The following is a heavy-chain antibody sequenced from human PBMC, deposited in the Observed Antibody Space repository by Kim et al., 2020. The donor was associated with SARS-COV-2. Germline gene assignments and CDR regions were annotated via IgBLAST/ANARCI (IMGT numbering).Heavy chain of an antibody. J-gene: IGHJ6*02. CDR1: GYTLTELS. V-gene: IGHV1-24*01. CDR2: FDPEDGET. CDR3: ATSGDSSSFFKYYGMDV. D-gene: IGHD6-13*01. Sequence: ASVKVSCKVSGYTLTELSMHWVRQAPGKGLEWMGGFDPEDGETIYAQKFQGRVTMTEDTSTDTAYMELSSLRSEDTAVYYCATSGDSSSFFKYYGMDVWGQGTTVTVSS.